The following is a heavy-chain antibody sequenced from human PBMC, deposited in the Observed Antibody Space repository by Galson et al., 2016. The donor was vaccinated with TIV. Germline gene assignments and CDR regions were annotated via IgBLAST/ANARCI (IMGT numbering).Heavy chain of an antibody. J-gene: IGHJ4*02. V-gene: IGHV1-69*05. D-gene: IGHD4-23*01. CDR2: IGPFFGSP. CDR3: GRHFGGLDY. CDR1: GDTFNSYA. Sequence: SVKVSCKAFGDTFNSYAINRVRQAPGQGLEWMGGIGPFFGSPNYAQKSQGRVTITTDKSTGTAYMELNSLTSEDTAVYYCGRHFGGLDYWGQGTLVTVSS.